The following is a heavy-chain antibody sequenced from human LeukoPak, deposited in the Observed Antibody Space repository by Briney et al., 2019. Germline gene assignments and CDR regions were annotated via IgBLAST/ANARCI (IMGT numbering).Heavy chain of an antibody. Sequence: GGSLRLSCAASGFTFSSYSMDWVREASGKGLEGVSSISSSRSYIYYGDSVKGRFTISRDNAKNSLYLQMNSLRAEDTAVYYCARDGSGGFDYWGQGALVTVSS. V-gene: IGHV3-21*01. D-gene: IGHD1-26*01. CDR1: GFTFSSYS. CDR3: ARDGSGGFDY. J-gene: IGHJ4*02. CDR2: ISSSRSYI.